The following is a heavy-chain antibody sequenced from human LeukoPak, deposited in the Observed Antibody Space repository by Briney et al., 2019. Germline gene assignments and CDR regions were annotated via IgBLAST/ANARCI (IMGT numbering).Heavy chain of an antibody. D-gene: IGHD6-13*01. CDR2: IYISGST. V-gene: IGHV4-4*07. Sequence: PSETLSLTCTVSGGSISSYYWSWIRQPAGKGLEWIGRIYISGSTNYNPSPKSRVTMSVDTSKNQFSLKLSSVTAADTAVYYCARDMTPAGTLFDPWGQGTLVTVSS. CDR1: GGSISSYY. J-gene: IGHJ5*02. CDR3: ARDMTPAGTLFDP.